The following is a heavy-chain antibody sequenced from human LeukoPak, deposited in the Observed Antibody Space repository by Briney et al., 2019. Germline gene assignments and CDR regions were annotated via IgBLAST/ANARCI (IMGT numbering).Heavy chain of an antibody. V-gene: IGHV3-23*01. CDR2: ISGSGGST. CDR1: GFTFRSYA. Sequence: GGSLRLSCAASGFTFRSYAMSWVRQAPGKGLEWVSGISGSGGSTYYADSVKGRFTISRDNSKNTLYLQMNSLRAEDTAVYYCAALIAVAEVWGQGTLVTVSS. J-gene: IGHJ4*02. D-gene: IGHD6-19*01. CDR3: AALIAVAEV.